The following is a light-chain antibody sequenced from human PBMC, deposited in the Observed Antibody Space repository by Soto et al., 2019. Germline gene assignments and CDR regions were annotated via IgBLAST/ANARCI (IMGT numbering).Light chain of an antibody. CDR3: MQAQQSPPT. V-gene: IGKV2-28*01. Sequence: IVMSQSPLSLPVTPGEPASISCRSSESLLHENGYNYLDWYLQKPGQSPQLLIYLGSNRASGVPDRFSGSGSGTDYTLNISSVQAEDVGLYYCMQAQQSPPTFGQGTKVEI. CDR2: LGS. CDR1: ESLLHENGYNY. J-gene: IGKJ2*01.